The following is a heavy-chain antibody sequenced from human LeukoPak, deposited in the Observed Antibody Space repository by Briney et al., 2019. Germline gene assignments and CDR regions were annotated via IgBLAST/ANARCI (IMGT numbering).Heavy chain of an antibody. CDR3: VRAHNLVRGVTAPNAFDI. V-gene: IGHV3-30*04. D-gene: IGHD3-10*01. CDR2: LSYDGRNK. CDR1: GFTFSSYA. Sequence: GGSLRLSCAASGFTFSSYAMHWVRQTPGKGVEWVAVLSYDGRNKKYADSVEGRFTISRDNSNNTLYLQMNSLRVEDTAVYYCVRAHNLVRGVTAPNAFDIWGQGTMVTVSS. J-gene: IGHJ3*02.